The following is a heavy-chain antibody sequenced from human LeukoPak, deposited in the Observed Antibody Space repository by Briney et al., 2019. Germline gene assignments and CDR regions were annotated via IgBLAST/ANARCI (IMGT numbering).Heavy chain of an antibody. CDR1: GFIFSHHG. V-gene: IGHV3-23*01. CDR3: ARAPVTSCRGAYCYPFDY. CDR2: TSSSDAGT. J-gene: IGHJ4*02. Sequence: GGSLRLSCATSGFIFSHHGMNWVRQAPGKGLEWVSATSSSDAGTYYADSVRGRFTISRDNSKNTLYLQMNSLRVEDAAVYYCARAPVTSCRGAYCYPFDYWGQGTLVTDSS. D-gene: IGHD2-21*01.